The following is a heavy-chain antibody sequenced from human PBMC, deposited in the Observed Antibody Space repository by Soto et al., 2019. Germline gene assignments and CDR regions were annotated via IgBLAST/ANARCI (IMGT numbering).Heavy chain of an antibody. D-gene: IGHD2-15*01. CDR2: IYWDDDK. CDR3: AHRHVRCSGGSCDGGWFDP. V-gene: IGHV2-5*02. J-gene: IGHJ5*02. CDR1: GFSLSTSGVG. Sequence: QITLKESGPTLVKPTQTLTLTCTFSGFSLSTSGVGVGWIRQPPGKALEWLALIYWDDDKRYSPSLKSRLTITKATXXNXVXXTMTNMDPVDTATYYCAHRHVRCSGGSCDGGWFDPWGQGTLVTVSS.